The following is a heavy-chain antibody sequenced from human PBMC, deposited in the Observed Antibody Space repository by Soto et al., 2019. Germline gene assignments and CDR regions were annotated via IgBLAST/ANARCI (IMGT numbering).Heavy chain of an antibody. J-gene: IGHJ6*02. CDR1: GFTFSSYD. V-gene: IGHV3-13*04. CDR3: ARGGYSYGSGGMDV. CDR2: IGTAGDT. Sequence: EVQLVESGGGLVQPGGSLRLSCAASGFTFSSYDMHWVRQATGKGLEWVSAIGTAGDTYYPGSVKGRFTISRENAKNSLYLQMNSLRAGDTAVYYCARGGYSYGSGGMDVWGQGTTVTVSS. D-gene: IGHD5-18*01.